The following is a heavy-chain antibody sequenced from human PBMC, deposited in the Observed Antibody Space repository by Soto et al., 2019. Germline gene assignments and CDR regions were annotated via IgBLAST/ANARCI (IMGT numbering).Heavy chain of an antibody. J-gene: IGHJ5*02. D-gene: IGHD1-26*01. CDR1: GGTFSSYA. CDR2: IIPIFGTA. CDR3: ARDGNPSGRYLYNWFDP. Sequence: GASVKVSCKASGGTFSSYAISWVRQAPGQGLEWMGGIIPIFGTANYAQKFQGRVTITADESTSTAYMELSSLRSEDTAVYYCARDGNPSGRYLYNWFDPWGQGNLVTVSS. V-gene: IGHV1-69*13.